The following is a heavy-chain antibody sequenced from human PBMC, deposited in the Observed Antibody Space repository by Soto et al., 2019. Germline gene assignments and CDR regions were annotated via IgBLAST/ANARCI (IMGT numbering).Heavy chain of an antibody. V-gene: IGHV1-3*01. CDR1: GCTFSTYA. Sequence: ASVKVSCKASGCTFSTYAIHWVRQAPVQILEWMVCINGGTGQTKFSQRFQDRVTITRDTSASTAYMELSSLRSEDTAVYYCARGKGTEENYYYYGLEIWAQGTTVTLSS. CDR3: ARGKGTEENYYYYGLEI. CDR2: INGGTGQT. J-gene: IGHJ6*01.